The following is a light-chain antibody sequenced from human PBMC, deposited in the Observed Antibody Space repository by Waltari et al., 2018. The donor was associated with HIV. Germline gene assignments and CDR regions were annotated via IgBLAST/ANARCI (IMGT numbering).Light chain of an antibody. V-gene: IGLV2-8*01. CDR2: DVT. CDR1: SSDVCAFKY. Sequence: QSALTQPPSASGSPGQSVSISCTGASSDVCAFKYVSWYQQHPGQAPTLLIYDVTKPPSGGPDRFSCAKSGNTASLTVSGPQAEDEAHYYCSSYAGSSMSYAFGTGTKVTVL. J-gene: IGLJ1*01. CDR3: SSYAGSSMSYA.